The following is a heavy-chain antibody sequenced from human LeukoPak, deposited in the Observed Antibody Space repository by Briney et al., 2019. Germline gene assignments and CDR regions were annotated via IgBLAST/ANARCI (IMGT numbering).Heavy chain of an antibody. V-gene: IGHV4-59*08. CDR3: ARHPPPYQLLTTAPRAAFDI. Sequence: PSETLSLTCTVSGGSISSYYWSWIRQPPGKGLEWIGYIYYSGSTNYNPSLKSRVTISVDTSKNQFSLKLSSVTAADTAVYYCARHPPPYQLLTTAPRAAFDIWGRGTMVTVSS. CDR1: GGSISSYY. J-gene: IGHJ3*02. CDR2: IYYSGST. D-gene: IGHD2-2*01.